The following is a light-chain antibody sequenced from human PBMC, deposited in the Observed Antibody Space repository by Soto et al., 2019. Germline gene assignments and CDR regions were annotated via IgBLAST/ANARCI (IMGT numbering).Light chain of an antibody. CDR2: DAS. Sequence: AIPLTQSPSSLSASVGDRVTLTGRASQGICSYLGWYQQKPGQAPNLLIYDASTLPSGVPSRFSGGGSGTEFTLTISSLQPEDVATYCCQHDNCYPSTFGGGTKVEIK. CDR1: QGICSY. V-gene: IGKV1-13*02. CDR3: QHDNCYPST. J-gene: IGKJ4*01.